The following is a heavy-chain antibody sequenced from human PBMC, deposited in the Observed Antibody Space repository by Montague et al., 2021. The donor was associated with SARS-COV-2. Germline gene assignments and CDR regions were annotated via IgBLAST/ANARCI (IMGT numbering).Heavy chain of an antibody. V-gene: IGHV3-23*03. CDR3: AKGRAVYCDSGNSYRDGWFDD. CDR1: GFTFSSYS. J-gene: IGHJ5*02. D-gene: IGHD3/OR15-3a*01. Sequence: SLRLSCAASGFTFSSYSMSWVRQAPGKGLEWVSFIYRGGSTKYYADSVRGRFTISKDNAKNTLYLQMNSLRVEDTADYYCAKGRAVYCDSGNSYRDGWFDDWGQGTLGTVSS. CDR2: IYRGGSTK.